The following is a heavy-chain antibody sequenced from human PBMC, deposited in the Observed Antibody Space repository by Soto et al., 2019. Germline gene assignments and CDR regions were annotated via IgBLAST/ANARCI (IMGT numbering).Heavy chain of an antibody. V-gene: IGHV1-2*04. D-gene: IGHD6-13*01. J-gene: IGHJ5*02. CDR3: ARGLRIAAAGIRNWFDP. CDR2: INPNSGGT. CDR1: GYTFTGYY. Sequence: ASVKVSCKASGYTFTGYYMHWVRQAPGQGLEWMGWINPNSGGTNYAQKFQGWVTMTRDTSISTAYMELSRLRSDDTAVYYCARGLRIAAAGIRNWFDPWGQGTLVTVSS.